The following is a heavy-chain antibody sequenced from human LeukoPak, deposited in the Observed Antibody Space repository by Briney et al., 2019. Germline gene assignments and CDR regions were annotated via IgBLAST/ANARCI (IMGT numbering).Heavy chain of an antibody. CDR2: INSDGSTT. D-gene: IGHD5-24*01. V-gene: IGHV3-74*01. CDR3: ARDDTYKSYYYMDV. Sequence: PGGSLRLSCAAPGFTLNGYWMHWVRQAPGKGLVWVSRINSDGSTTSYADSVKGRFTISRDNSKNTLYLQMNSLRAEDTAVYFCARDDTYKSYYYMDVWGKGTTVTVSS. CDR1: GFTLNGYW. J-gene: IGHJ6*03.